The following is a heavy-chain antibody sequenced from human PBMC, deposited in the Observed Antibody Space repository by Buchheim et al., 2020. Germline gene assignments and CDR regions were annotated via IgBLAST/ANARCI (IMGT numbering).Heavy chain of an antibody. V-gene: IGHV1-46*01. Sequence: QVQLVQSGAEVKKPGASVKVSCKASGYTFTRYDLHWVRQAPAQGLEWMGIINPYGGSTTYAQKFQGRVTMTRDTSTSTFYMELRGLTSEDTAVYYCARDVASASYYGLDVWGQGTT. CDR1: GYTFTRYD. CDR3: ARDVASASYYGLDV. J-gene: IGHJ6*02. D-gene: IGHD6-13*01. CDR2: INPYGGST.